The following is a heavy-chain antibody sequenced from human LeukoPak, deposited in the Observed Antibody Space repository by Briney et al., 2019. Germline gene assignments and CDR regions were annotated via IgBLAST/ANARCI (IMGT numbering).Heavy chain of an antibody. J-gene: IGHJ4*02. Sequence: GGSLRLSCAASGFTFSSYGMHWVRQAPGKGLEWVAVISYDGSNKYYADSVKGRFTISRDNAKNSLYLQMNSLRAEDTAVYFCARAALRYASNFDYWGQGTLVTVSS. CDR1: GFTFSSYG. CDR3: ARAALRYASNFDY. D-gene: IGHD3-9*01. CDR2: ISYDGSNK. V-gene: IGHV3-30*03.